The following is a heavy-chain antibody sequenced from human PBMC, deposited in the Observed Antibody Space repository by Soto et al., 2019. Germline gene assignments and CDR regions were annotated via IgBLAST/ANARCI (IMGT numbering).Heavy chain of an antibody. J-gene: IGHJ5*02. CDR1: GFTFSSYA. Sequence: GGSLRLSCAASGFTFSSYAMSWVRQAPGKGLEWVSAISGSGGSTYYADSVKGRFTISRDNSKNTLYLQMNSLRAEDTAVYYCAKDLVKRIELPNWFDPWGQGTLVTVSS. V-gene: IGHV3-23*01. CDR3: AKDLVKRIELPNWFDP. D-gene: IGHD3-9*01. CDR2: ISGSGGST.